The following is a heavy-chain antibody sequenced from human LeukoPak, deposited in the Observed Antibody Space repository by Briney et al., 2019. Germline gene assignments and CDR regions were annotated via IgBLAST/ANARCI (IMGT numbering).Heavy chain of an antibody. D-gene: IGHD6-13*01. CDR3: AKGTHSSSWHWFDP. CDR1: GFTFSDYY. Sequence: GGSLRLSCAASGFTFSDYYMTWIRQAPGKGLEWLSYIDSSGDVIYDADSVKGRFTISRDNAKNSVFLQMNSLRAEDTAVYYCAKGTHSSSWHWFDPWGQGTLVTVSS. J-gene: IGHJ5*02. CDR2: IDSSGDVI. V-gene: IGHV3-11*01.